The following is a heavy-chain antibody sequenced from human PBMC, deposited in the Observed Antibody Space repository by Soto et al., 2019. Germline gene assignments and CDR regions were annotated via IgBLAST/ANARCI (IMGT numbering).Heavy chain of an antibody. J-gene: IGHJ4*02. D-gene: IGHD5-12*01. CDR3: AREVEDGYHLDYFDY. CDR1: GGTFSSYT. Sequence: QVQLVQSGAEVKKPGSSVKVSCKASGGTFSSYTISWVRQAPGQGLEWMGRIIPILGIANYAQKFQGRVTITADKSTSTAYMELSSLRSEDTAVYYCAREVEDGYHLDYFDYWGQGTLVTVSS. V-gene: IGHV1-69*08. CDR2: IIPILGIA.